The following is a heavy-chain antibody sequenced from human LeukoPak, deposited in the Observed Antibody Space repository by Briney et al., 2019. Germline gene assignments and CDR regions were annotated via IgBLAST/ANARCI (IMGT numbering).Heavy chain of an antibody. J-gene: IGHJ5*02. D-gene: IGHD6-13*01. Sequence: GASVKVSCEASGYTFTSYVISWVRQAPGQGLEWMGWIRAYNGNTNYAQRLEGRVTMTTDTSTSTAYMELRSLRSDDTAVYYCARGRPYSSSWNWFDPWGQGTLVTVSS. V-gene: IGHV1-18*01. CDR1: GYTFTSYV. CDR3: ARGRPYSSSWNWFDP. CDR2: IRAYNGNT.